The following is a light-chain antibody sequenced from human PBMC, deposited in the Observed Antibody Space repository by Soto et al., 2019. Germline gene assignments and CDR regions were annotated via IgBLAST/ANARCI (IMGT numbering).Light chain of an antibody. Sequence: EVVMRQSPATLSVSPGEAATLSCRASQGIGDTLAWYQHKTGQTPRILIYDKSTRATGVPNRLSGSRSGAELTLTINSLQSEDFAVYYCQTYNNWPLTCGGGTKVDIK. J-gene: IGKJ4*01. CDR3: QTYNNWPLT. CDR1: QGIGDT. V-gene: IGKV3-15*01. CDR2: DKS.